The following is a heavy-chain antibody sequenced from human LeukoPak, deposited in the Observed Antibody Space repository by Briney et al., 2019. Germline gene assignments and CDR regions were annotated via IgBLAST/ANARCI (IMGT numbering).Heavy chain of an antibody. CDR2: INSDGSSA. Sequence: TGGSLRLSCAASGFTFTSYWIHWVRQAPGKGLVWVSRINSDGSSASYADSVKGRFTISRDNAKNTLYLQMNSLRAEDTAVYYCAVGAAGLDYWGQGTQVTVSS. D-gene: IGHD6-13*01. J-gene: IGHJ4*02. CDR1: GFTFTSYW. CDR3: AVGAAGLDY. V-gene: IGHV3-74*01.